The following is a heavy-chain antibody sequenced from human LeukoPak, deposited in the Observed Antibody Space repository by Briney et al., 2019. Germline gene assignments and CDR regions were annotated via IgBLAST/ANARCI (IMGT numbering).Heavy chain of an antibody. CDR2: IYYSGST. CDR1: GGSISTYY. J-gene: IGHJ4*02. V-gene: IGHV4-59*01. Sequence: SETLSLTCTVSGGSISTYYRSWIRQPPGKGLEWIAYIYYSGSTNYNPSLKSRVTISEDTSKNQFSLKLSSVTAADTAVYYCARTEIAATLYFDYWGQGTLVTVSS. CDR3: ARTEIAATLYFDY. D-gene: IGHD2-15*01.